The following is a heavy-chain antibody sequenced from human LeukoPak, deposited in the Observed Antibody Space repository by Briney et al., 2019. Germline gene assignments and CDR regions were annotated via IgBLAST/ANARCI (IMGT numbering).Heavy chain of an antibody. D-gene: IGHD3-22*01. CDR3: ARADYDSSGFTDY. CDR1: GGSISSGGYY. Sequence: SETLSLTCTVSGGSISSGGYYWSWIRQHPGKGLEWIGYIYYSGSTYYNPSLKSRVTISVDTSKNQFSLKLSSVTAADTAVYYCARADYDSSGFTDYWGQGTLATVSS. J-gene: IGHJ4*02. CDR2: IYYSGST. V-gene: IGHV4-31*03.